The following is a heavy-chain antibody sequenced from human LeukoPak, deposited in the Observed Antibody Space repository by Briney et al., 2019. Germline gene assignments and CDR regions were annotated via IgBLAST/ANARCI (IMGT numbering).Heavy chain of an antibody. Sequence: SCKASGYTFTGYYMHWVRQAPDKGLEWVAVISYDGNIKYYADSVKGRFTISRDNSKNTLYLQMHSLKLEDTAVYYCARGSEDYDSSGYYYDLGDYWGQGTLVTVSS. V-gene: IGHV3-30*04. CDR1: GYTFTGYY. J-gene: IGHJ4*02. CDR2: ISYDGNIK. D-gene: IGHD3-22*01. CDR3: ARGSEDYDSSGYYYDLGDY.